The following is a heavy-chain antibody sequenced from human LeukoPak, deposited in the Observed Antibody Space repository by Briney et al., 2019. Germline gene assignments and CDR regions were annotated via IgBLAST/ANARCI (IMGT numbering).Heavy chain of an antibody. CDR2: IWYDGSNK. D-gene: IGHD1-14*01. CDR3: ARAGSGGYYYYYMDV. Sequence: GRSLRLSCAASGFTFSSYGMHWVRQAPGKGLEWVAVIWYDGSNKYYADSVKGRFTISRDNSKNTLYLQMNSLRAEDTAVYYCARAGSGGYYYYYMDVWGKGTTVTVSS. V-gene: IGHV3-33*01. CDR1: GFTFSSYG. J-gene: IGHJ6*03.